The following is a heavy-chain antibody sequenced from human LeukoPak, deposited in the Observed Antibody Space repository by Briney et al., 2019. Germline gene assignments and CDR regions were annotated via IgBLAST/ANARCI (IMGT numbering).Heavy chain of an antibody. D-gene: IGHD5-24*01. V-gene: IGHV3-21*04. CDR2: ISSSSSYI. Sequence: GGSLRLSCAASGFTFSSYSMYWVRQAPGKGLEWVSSISSSSSYIYYADSVKGRFTISRDNAKNSLYLQMNSLRAEDTAVYYCARDDAGSRDGYNAPNDYWGQGTLVTVSS. J-gene: IGHJ4*02. CDR1: GFTFSSYS. CDR3: ARDDAGSRDGYNAPNDY.